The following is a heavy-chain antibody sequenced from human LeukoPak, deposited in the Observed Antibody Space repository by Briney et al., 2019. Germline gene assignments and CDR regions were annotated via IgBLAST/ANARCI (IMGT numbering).Heavy chain of an antibody. J-gene: IGHJ6*04. CDR1: GLSFSTYS. Sequence: GGSLRLSCAASGLSFSTYSMNWVRQAPGKGLVWVSCISSSGRCIFYADSVKGRFTISRDNAENTLYVQMNRLRAEDTAVYYCAELGTTVFGGVWGKGTTVTLSS. CDR3: AELGTTVFGGV. D-gene: IGHD3-10*02. V-gene: IGHV3-21*01. CDR2: ISSSGRCI.